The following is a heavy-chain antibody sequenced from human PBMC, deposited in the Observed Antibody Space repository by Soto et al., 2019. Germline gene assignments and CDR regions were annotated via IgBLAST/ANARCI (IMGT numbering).Heavy chain of an antibody. V-gene: IGHV4-38-2*02. D-gene: IGHD3-16*01. CDR1: GYSINSDDY. CDR2: IYYSVST. J-gene: IGHJ4*02. CDR3: ARGGVMISFGSGVPYYFDF. Sequence: PSETLSLTCTVSGYSINSDDYWGWIRQPPGKGLEWIASIYYSVSTFYNPSLRSRVTISIDTSKNQFSLRLTAVTAADTAMYYCARGGVMISFGSGVPYYFDFWGQGTLVTVSS.